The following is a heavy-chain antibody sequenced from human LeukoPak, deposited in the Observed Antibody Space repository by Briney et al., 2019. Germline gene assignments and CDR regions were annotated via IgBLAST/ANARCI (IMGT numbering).Heavy chain of an antibody. D-gene: IGHD6-6*01. V-gene: IGHV1-46*01. CDR2: INPSGGST. CDR1: GYTFTSYY. CDR3: ASYSSSSLRYYYMDV. J-gene: IGHJ6*03. Sequence: ASVKVSCKASGYTFTSYYMHWVRQAPGQGLEWMGIINPSGGSTSYAQKLQGRVTMTRDTSTSTVYMELSSLRSEDTAVYYCASYSSSSLRYYYMDVWGKGTTVTVSS.